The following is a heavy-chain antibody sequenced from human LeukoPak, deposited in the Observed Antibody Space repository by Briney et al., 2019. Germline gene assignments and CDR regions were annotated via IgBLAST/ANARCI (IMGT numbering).Heavy chain of an antibody. CDR2: IKQDGSEK. Sequence: GGSLRLSCAASGFTFNSYWMSWVRQAPGKGLEWVANIKQDGSEKYYVDSVKGRFTISRDNAKNSLYLQMNTLRAEDTAVYYCARQWSNFWSGFWGQGTLVTVSS. CDR1: GFTFNSYW. J-gene: IGHJ4*02. V-gene: IGHV3-7*01. CDR3: ARQWSNFWSGF. D-gene: IGHD3-3*01.